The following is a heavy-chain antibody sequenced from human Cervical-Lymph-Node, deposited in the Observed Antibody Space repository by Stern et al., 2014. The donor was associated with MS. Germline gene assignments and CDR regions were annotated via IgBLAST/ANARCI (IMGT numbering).Heavy chain of an antibody. D-gene: IGHD3-22*01. Sequence: QVQLQQWGAGLLKPSETLSLTCAVYGGSFSGYYWSWIRQPPGKGLEWVGEINHRGSTNYNPSLKSLITISVETSKNQFSLKLSSVTAADTAVYYCARAYYYDSSGYYSAEYFQHWGQGTLVTVSS. CDR2: INHRGST. J-gene: IGHJ1*01. V-gene: IGHV4-34*01. CDR1: GGSFSGYY. CDR3: ARAYYYDSSGYYSAEYFQH.